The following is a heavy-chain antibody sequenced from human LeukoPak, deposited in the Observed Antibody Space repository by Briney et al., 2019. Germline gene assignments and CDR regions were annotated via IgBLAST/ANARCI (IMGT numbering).Heavy chain of an antibody. CDR1: GFTFSGYS. CDR2: ISYDGSNK. J-gene: IGHJ4*02. V-gene: IGHV3-30*18. Sequence: PGGSLRLSCAASGFTFSGYSMNWVRQAPGKGLEWVAVISYDGSNKYYADSVKGRFTISRDNSKNTLYLQMNSLRAEDTAVYYCAKDPRIAAAGPYYFDYWGQGTLVTVSS. D-gene: IGHD6-13*01. CDR3: AKDPRIAAAGPYYFDY.